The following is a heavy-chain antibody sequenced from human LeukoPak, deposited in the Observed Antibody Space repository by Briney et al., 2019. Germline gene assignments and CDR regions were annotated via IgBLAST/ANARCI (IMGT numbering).Heavy chain of an antibody. D-gene: IGHD4-17*01. J-gene: IGHJ4*02. V-gene: IGHV4-59*01. CDR1: GGSISSYY. CDR3: ARAPDYGDYVDY. Sequence: PSETLSLTCTVSGGSISSYYWSWIRQPPGKGLEWIGYIYYSGSTNYNPSLKSRVTISVDASKNQFSLKLSSVTAADTAVYYCARAPDYGDYVDYWGQGTLATVSS. CDR2: IYYSGST.